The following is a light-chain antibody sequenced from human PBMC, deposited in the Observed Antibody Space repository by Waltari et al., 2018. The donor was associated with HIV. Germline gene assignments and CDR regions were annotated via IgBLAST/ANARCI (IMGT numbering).Light chain of an antibody. V-gene: IGLV1-47*01. CDR2: KDT. J-gene: IGLJ1*01. CDR1: SSNIENDN. CDR3: VGWDSRLSGYV. Sequence: QSVLTQPPSASGTPGQRVTISCSGSSSNIENDNVYWYQPPTGAAPRLLIYKDTQRPSGVPDRFTGSKSGTSASLAISGLRSEDEADYYCVGWDSRLSGYVFGSGTKVTVL.